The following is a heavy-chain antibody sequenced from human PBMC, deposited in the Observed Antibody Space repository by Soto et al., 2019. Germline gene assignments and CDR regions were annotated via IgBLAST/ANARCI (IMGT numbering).Heavy chain of an antibody. Sequence: QVQLQQWGAGLVKPSETLTLNCTVHGGSFNGYYWSWIRQPPGKGLEWIGEINHSGDTNYNPSLKSRVTVSIDTSKSQFSLKVTSVTAADTALYYCVTVNPVTSYFFESWGQGALVTVSS. CDR2: INHSGDT. V-gene: IGHV4-34*02. J-gene: IGHJ4*01. D-gene: IGHD4-17*01. CDR3: VTVNPVTSYFFES. CDR1: GGSFNGYY.